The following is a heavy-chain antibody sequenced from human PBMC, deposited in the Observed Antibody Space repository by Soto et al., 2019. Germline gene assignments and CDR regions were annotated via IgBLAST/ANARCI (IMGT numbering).Heavy chain of an antibody. V-gene: IGHV3-33*01. CDR3: ARDRRAPTSRYYYYGMDV. CDR1: GFTFSSYG. Sequence: GGSLRLSCAASGFTFSSYGMHWVRQAPGKGLEWVAVIWYDGSNKYYADSVKGRFTISRDNSKNTLYLQMNSLRAEDTAVYYCARDRRAPTSRYYYYGMDVWGQGTTVTVSS. CDR2: IWYDGSNK. J-gene: IGHJ6*02.